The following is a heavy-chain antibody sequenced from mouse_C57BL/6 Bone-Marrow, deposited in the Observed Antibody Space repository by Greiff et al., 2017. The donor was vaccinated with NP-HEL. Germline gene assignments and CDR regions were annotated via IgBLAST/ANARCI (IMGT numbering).Heavy chain of an antibody. J-gene: IGHJ3*01. Sequence: QVQLQQSGPGLVQPSQSLSITCTVSGFSLTSYGVHWVRQSPGKGLEWLGVIGSGGSTDYNAAFISRLSISKDNSKSQVFFKMNSLQADDTAIYYCASYYYDDGGFAYWGQGTLVTVSA. D-gene: IGHD2-4*01. CDR2: IGSGGST. CDR1: GFSLTSYG. CDR3: ASYYYDDGGFAY. V-gene: IGHV2-2*01.